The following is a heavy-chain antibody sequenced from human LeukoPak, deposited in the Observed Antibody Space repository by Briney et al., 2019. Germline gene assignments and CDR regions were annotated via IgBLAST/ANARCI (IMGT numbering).Heavy chain of an antibody. J-gene: IGHJ4*02. CDR3: ARSLDTVIRGVILV. V-gene: IGHV3-74*01. CDR1: GFPFSSYG. D-gene: IGHD3-10*01. CDR2: INSDGSST. Sequence: PGGSLRLSCAASGFPFSSYGMPWFRQAPGKGLVGFSRINSDGSSTSYADSVKGRFTISRDNAKNTLYLQMNSLRAEDTAVYYCARSLDTVIRGVILVWGQGTLVTVSS.